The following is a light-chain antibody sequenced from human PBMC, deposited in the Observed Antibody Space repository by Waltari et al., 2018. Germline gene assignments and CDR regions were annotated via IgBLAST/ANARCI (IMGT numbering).Light chain of an antibody. CDR3: CSYAGDFTML. CDR1: SSDVGAYNS. Sequence: QSALTQPRSVSGSPGQSVAISCTGTSSDVGAYNSVSWYQQHPGKAPKLMIFDVTKRPSGVPDRFSGSKSAYTASLIISRLQVDDEADYYCCSYAGDFTMLFGGGTKLTVL. J-gene: IGLJ2*01. V-gene: IGLV2-11*01. CDR2: DVT.